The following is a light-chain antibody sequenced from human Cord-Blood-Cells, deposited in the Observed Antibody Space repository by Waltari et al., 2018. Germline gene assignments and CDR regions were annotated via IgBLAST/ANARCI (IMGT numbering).Light chain of an antibody. CDR3: QQYNNWPPWT. Sequence: EIVMTQSPATLSVSPGERATCTCRASQSVSSNLAWYQQKPGQAPRLLIYGASTRATGIPARFSDSGSGTEFTLTISSLQSEDFAVYYCQQYNNWPPWTFGQGTKVEIK. V-gene: IGKV3-15*01. J-gene: IGKJ1*01. CDR1: QSVSSN. CDR2: GAS.